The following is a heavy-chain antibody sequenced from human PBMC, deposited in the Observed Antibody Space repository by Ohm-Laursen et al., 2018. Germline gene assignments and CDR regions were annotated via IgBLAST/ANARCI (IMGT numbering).Heavy chain of an antibody. CDR2: INPNSGGT. V-gene: IGHV1-2*02. CDR1: GYTFTGYY. D-gene: IGHD1-1*01. CDR3: ARDRGYNWNDDAFDI. J-gene: IGHJ3*02. Sequence: ASVKVSCKASGYTFTGYYMHWVRQAPGQGLEWMGWINPNSGGTNYAQKFQGRVTMTRDTSISTAYMELSRLRSDDTAVYYCARDRGYNWNDDAFDIWGQGTMVTVSS.